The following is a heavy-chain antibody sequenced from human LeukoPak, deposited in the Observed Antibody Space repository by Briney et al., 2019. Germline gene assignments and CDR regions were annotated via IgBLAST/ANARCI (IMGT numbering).Heavy chain of an antibody. CDR2: IYYSGRS. D-gene: IGHD3-22*01. CDR3: ARQNSYDSSGYNYDAFDI. J-gene: IGHJ3*02. CDR1: GGSLSSYY. Sequence: SETLSLTCSVSGGSLSSYYGSSIRPPPGKGLEWSGYIYYSGRSNSILALNTPVTISVDTPKNQFPLRLSSVAAADTAVFYCARQNSYDSSGYNYDAFDIWGQGTMVTVSS. V-gene: IGHV4-59*08.